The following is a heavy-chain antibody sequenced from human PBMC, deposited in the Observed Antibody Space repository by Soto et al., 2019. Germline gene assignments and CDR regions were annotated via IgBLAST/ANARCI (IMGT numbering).Heavy chain of an antibody. D-gene: IGHD4-17*01. V-gene: IGHV4-30-4*01. CDR1: GGSISGGGYY. Sequence: QVQLQESGPGLVKPSETLSLTCTVSGGSISGGGYYWSWIRQPPGKGLEWIGYTYDSGSTYYNPSLKCRITISIDTSKNQFSLRLTSVTAADTAVYYCAREIIPLTTDWYFDLWGRGTPVTVSS. CDR2: TYDSGST. CDR3: AREIIPLTTDWYFDL. J-gene: IGHJ2*01.